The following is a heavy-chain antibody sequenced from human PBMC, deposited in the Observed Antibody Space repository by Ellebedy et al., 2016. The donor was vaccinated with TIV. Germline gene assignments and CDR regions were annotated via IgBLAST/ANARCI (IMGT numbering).Heavy chain of an antibody. V-gene: IGHV3-23*01. J-gene: IGHJ4*02. CDR3: AKDFILGDGYWEFDF. CDR1: GFPYSSYA. Sequence: GESLKISCAASGFPYSSYAMGWVRQAPGKGLEWVAGVVSSSTPYYMDSVRGRFTISKDLSESTLYLEMRSLRAEDSAIYYCAKDFILGDGYWEFDFWGQGALVTVSS. D-gene: IGHD3-22*01. CDR2: VVSSSTP.